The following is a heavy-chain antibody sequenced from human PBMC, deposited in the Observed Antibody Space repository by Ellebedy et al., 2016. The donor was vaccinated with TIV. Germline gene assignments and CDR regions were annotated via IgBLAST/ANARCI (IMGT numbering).Heavy chain of an antibody. J-gene: IGHJ4*02. D-gene: IGHD1-26*01. CDR1: GYTFTNYG. Sequence: AASVKVSCKASGYTFTNYGISWARQAPGQGLEWTGWINADDGRTSYAQRVQGRVAMTTDTSTATAYMELRNLRSDDTAVYYCVRDRGERGRGGYWGQGTLVTVSS. CDR2: INADDGRT. V-gene: IGHV1-18*04. CDR3: VRDRGERGRGGY.